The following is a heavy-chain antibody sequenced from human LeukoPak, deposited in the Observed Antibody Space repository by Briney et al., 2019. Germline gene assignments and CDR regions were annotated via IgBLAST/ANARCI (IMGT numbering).Heavy chain of an antibody. CDR1: GFTFSSYG. CDR3: AKGPWGQWLDTYYFDY. CDR2: ISYDGSNK. Sequence: GGSLRLSCAASGFTFSSYGMHWVRQAPGKGLEWVAVISYDGSNKYYADSVKGRFTISRDNSKNTLYLQTNSLRAEDTAVYYCAKGPWGQWLDTYYFDYWGQGTLVTVSS. V-gene: IGHV3-30*18. J-gene: IGHJ4*02. D-gene: IGHD6-19*01.